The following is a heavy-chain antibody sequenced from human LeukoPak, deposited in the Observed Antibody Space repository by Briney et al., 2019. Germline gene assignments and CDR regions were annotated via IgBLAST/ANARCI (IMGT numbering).Heavy chain of an antibody. CDR1: GFTFSSYG. J-gene: IGHJ4*02. Sequence: QPGGSLRLSCAAPGFTFSSYGMHWVRQAPGKGLEWVAVISYDGSNKYYADSVKGRFTISRDNSKNTLYLQMNSLRAEDTAVYYCAKDRSYVDTVYFDYWGQGTLVTVSS. CDR2: ISYDGSNK. D-gene: IGHD5-18*01. V-gene: IGHV3-30*18. CDR3: AKDRSYVDTVYFDY.